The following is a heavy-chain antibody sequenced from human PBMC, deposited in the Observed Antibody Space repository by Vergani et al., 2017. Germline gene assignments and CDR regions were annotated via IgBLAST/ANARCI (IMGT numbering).Heavy chain of an antibody. Sequence: QVQLVQSGAEVKKPGASVKVSCKISGYNVRGYYIHWVRQAPGQGPEWMGWVNPMNGGTNYARRFQGRVSMTGDSSISTGCMELTRLTSDDTAAYYCATESAGYSYWGQGTLVTVSS. J-gene: IGHJ4*02. V-gene: IGHV1-2*02. CDR2: VNPMNGGT. D-gene: IGHD1-26*01. CDR3: ATESAGYSY. CDR1: GYNVRGYY.